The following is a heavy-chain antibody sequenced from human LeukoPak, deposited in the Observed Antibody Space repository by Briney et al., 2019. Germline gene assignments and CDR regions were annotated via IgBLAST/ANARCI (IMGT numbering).Heavy chain of an antibody. Sequence: GGSLRLSCAASGFTFSRYEMHWVRQAPGKGLEWVSYISSSGSIIYYADSVKGRFTISRDNAKNSLYLQMNSLRAEDTAVYFCAAFYSGSGPVDPWGQGTLVTVSS. CDR1: GFTFSRYE. J-gene: IGHJ5*02. CDR3: AAFYSGSGPVDP. V-gene: IGHV3-48*03. CDR2: ISSSGSII. D-gene: IGHD3-10*01.